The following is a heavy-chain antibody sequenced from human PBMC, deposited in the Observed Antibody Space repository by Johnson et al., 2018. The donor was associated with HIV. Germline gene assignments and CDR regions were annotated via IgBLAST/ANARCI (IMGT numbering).Heavy chain of an antibody. J-gene: IGHJ3*02. CDR2: ISWNSGSI. Sequence: QLVESGGGLVQPGRSLRLSCAASGFTFDDYAMHWVRQAPGKGLEWVSGISWNSGSIGYADSVKGRFTISRDNSKNTLYLQMNSLRAEDTAVYYCAKDLQPPQRGEHSLAPDAFDIWGQGTMVTVSS. CDR1: GFTFDDYA. V-gene: IGHV3-9*01. CDR3: AKDLQPPQRGEHSLAPDAFDI. D-gene: IGHD1/OR15-1a*01.